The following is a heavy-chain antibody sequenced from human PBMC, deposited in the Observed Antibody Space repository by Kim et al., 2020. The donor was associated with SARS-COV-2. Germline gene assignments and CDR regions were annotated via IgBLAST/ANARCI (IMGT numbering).Heavy chain of an antibody. V-gene: IGHV3-49*02. D-gene: IGHD3-3*01. CDR3: TRGGRPIL. CDR2: GGTT. J-gene: IGHJ4*02. Sequence: GGTTQDAASVKGRFTIARDDSKGIAYLQMNSLKTEDTAVYYCTRGGRPILWGQGTLVTVSS.